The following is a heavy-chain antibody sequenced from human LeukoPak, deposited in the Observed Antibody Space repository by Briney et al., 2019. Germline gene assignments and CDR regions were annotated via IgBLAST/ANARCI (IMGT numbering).Heavy chain of an antibody. Sequence: GESLKISCKGSGYSFSSNWIGWVRQMPGKGLEWMGIIYPGDSDTRFSPSFQGQVTISADKSISTAYLQWSSLKASDTAMYYCARGDIVVVTATQGYNWFDAWGQGTLVTVSS. J-gene: IGHJ5*02. CDR3: ARGDIVVVTATQGYNWFDA. V-gene: IGHV5-51*01. CDR1: GYSFSSNW. D-gene: IGHD2-21*02. CDR2: IYPGDSDT.